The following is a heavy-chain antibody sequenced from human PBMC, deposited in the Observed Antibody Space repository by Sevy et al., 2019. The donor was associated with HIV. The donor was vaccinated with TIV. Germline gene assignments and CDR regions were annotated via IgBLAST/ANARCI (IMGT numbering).Heavy chain of an antibody. CDR3: TRWKAAQSIFGY. CDR1: GFTFGDYC. J-gene: IGHJ4*02. V-gene: IGHV3-49*04. D-gene: IGHD6-13*01. CDR2: LKSDVYGGTV. Sequence: GGSLRLSCTASGFTFGDYCMSWVRQAPGKGLEWVAFLKSDVYGGTVDHAASVRGRFVISRDDSKTIAYLQMNDLKTEDTGVYYCTRWKAAQSIFGYWGQGALVTVSS.